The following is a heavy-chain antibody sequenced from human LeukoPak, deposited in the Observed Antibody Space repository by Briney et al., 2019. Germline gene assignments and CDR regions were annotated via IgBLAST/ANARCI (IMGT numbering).Heavy chain of an antibody. D-gene: IGHD3-10*01. CDR2: IYSGGST. V-gene: IGHV3-53*01. CDR1: GFTVSSNY. J-gene: IGHJ4*02. Sequence: GGSLRLSCAASGFTVSSNYMSWVRQAPGKGLEWVSVIYSGGSTYYEDSVKGRFTISRDNSKNTLYLQMNSLRAEDTAVYYCARVPPSYYGSGSYYFDYWGQGTLVTVSS. CDR3: ARVPPSYYGSGSYYFDY.